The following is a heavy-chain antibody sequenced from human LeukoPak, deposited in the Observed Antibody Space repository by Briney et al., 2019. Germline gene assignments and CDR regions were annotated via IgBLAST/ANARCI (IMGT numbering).Heavy chain of an antibody. D-gene: IGHD6-19*01. CDR3: ARGGIAVAGSSYYYYMDV. V-gene: IGHV1-46*01. Sequence: GASVKVSCKASGYTFTSYYMHWVRQAPGQGLEWMGIINPSGGSTSYAQKFQGRVTMTRDTSTSTVYMELSSLRSEDTAVYYCARGGIAVAGSSYYYYMDVWGKGTTVTVSS. CDR2: INPSGGST. J-gene: IGHJ6*03. CDR1: GYTFTSYY.